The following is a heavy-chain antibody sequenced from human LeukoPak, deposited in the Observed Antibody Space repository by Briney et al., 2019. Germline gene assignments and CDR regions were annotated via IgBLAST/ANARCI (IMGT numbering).Heavy chain of an antibody. CDR1: GFTFSSYW. CDR2: INSDGSST. CDR3: ARARLFGVVIGSPVDY. Sequence: GGSLRLSCAASGFTFSSYWMHWVRQAPGKGLVWVSRINSDGSSTSYADSVKGRFTISRDNAKNSLYLQMNSLRAEDTAVYYCARARLFGVVIGSPVDYWGQGTLVTVSS. V-gene: IGHV3-74*01. J-gene: IGHJ4*02. D-gene: IGHD3-3*01.